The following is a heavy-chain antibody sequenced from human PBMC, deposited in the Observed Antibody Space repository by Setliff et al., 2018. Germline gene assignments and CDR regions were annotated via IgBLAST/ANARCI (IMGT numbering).Heavy chain of an antibody. D-gene: IGHD6-13*01. Sequence: SETLSLTCSVSGGSISGSHYSWVWMRQPPGKRLEWIGSTYYNGTAYYNPSLQSRVAIPVDTSKTYFSLDVNSVTAADTAVYYCVRESRSTWYRRDFWGQGTLVTVSS. J-gene: IGHJ4*02. CDR3: VRESRSTWYRRDF. V-gene: IGHV4-39*02. CDR2: TYYNGTA. CDR1: GGSISGSHYS.